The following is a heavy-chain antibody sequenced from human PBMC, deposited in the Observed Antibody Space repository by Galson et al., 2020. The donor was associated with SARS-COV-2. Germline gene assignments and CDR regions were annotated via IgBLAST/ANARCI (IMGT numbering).Heavy chain of an antibody. CDR1: GYRFTTYW. J-gene: IGHJ4*02. CDR3: ARLYTGSSVPY. CDR2: IYPDDSDT. Sequence: GESLKISCKTSGYRFTTYWIGWVRQMPGKGLEWMGVIYPDDSDTRYSPSFQGQVTISADKSISTAYLQWSSLKASDTAMYYCARLYTGSSVPYWGQGTLVTVSS. D-gene: IGHD1-26*01. V-gene: IGHV5-51*01.